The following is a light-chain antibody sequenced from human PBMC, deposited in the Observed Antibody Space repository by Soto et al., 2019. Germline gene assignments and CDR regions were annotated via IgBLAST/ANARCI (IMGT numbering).Light chain of an antibody. CDR3: QHYNSYSEA. V-gene: IGKV1-39*01. CDR2: AAS. Sequence: DIQMTQSPSSLSASVGDRVTITCRASQTISSYLNWYHQKPGKAPKLLIYAASSLQSGVPSRFSGSGSGTDFTLTISSLQPDDFATYYCQHYNSYSEAFGQGTKVELK. J-gene: IGKJ1*01. CDR1: QTISSY.